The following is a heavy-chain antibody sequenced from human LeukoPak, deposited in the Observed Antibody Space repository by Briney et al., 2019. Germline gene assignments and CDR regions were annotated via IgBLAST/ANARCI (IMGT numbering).Heavy chain of an antibody. D-gene: IGHD5-18*01. CDR2: IDFSGST. CDR1: GDSISYYY. CDR3: ARHAGGYSFDY. Sequence: SETLSLTCTVSGDSISYYYWSWIRQPPGKGLEWIGYIDFSGSTNNNPSLKSRVTILVDTSKKQVSLNLSSVTAADTAVYFCARHAGGYSFDYWGQGTLVTVSS. J-gene: IGHJ4*02. V-gene: IGHV4-59*08.